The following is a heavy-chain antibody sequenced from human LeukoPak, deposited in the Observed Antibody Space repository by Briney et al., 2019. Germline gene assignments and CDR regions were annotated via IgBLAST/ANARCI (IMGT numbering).Heavy chain of an antibody. V-gene: IGHV6-1*01. CDR2: TYYRSKWYN. Sequence: PSQTLSLTRAISGDSVSSNSAAWNWIRQPPSRGLEWLGRTYYRSKWYNDYAVSVKSRITINPDTSKNQFSLQLNSVTPEDTAVYYCAREAGIAAALSRWFDPWGQGTLVTVSS. D-gene: IGHD6-13*01. CDR3: AREAGIAAALSRWFDP. J-gene: IGHJ5*02. CDR1: GDSVSSNSAA.